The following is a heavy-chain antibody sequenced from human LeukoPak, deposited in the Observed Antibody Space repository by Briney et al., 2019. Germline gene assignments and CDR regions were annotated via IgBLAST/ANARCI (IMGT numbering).Heavy chain of an antibody. CDR3: ARRYFGMDV. CDR2: INSGGST. CDR1: EFTVSTNY. Sequence: GGSLRLSCAASEFTVSTNYMTWVRQAPGKGLEWVSVINSGGSTYYADSVKGRFTISRDNSKNTLYLEMSSLRAEDTAVYYCARRYFGMDVWGQGTTVTVSS. J-gene: IGHJ6*02. V-gene: IGHV3-66*04.